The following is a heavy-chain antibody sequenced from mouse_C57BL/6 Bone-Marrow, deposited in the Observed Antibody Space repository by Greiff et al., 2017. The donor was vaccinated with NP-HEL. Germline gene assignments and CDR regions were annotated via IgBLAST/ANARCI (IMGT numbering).Heavy chain of an antibody. CDR2: IYPGDGDT. V-gene: IGHV1-80*01. CDR3: ARSDYYSNYYAMDY. Sequence: VKLQESGAELVKPGASVKISCKASGYAFSSYWMNWVKQRPGKGLEWIGQIYPGDGDTNYNGKFKGKATLTADKSSSTAYMQLSSLTSEDSAVYFCARSDYYSNYYAMDYWGQGTSVTVSS. D-gene: IGHD2-5*01. CDR1: GYAFSSYW. J-gene: IGHJ4*01.